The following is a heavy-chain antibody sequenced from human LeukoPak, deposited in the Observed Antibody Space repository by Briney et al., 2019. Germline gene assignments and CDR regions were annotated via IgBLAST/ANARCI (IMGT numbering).Heavy chain of an antibody. J-gene: IGHJ4*02. Sequence: GGSLRLSCAASGFTFDDHAMSWVRQAPGKGLEWVSAISGSGGGTYYADSVKGRFTISRDNSKNTLYLQMNSLRAEDTAVYYCAKDLTMIVVAIFDYWGQGTLVTVSS. V-gene: IGHV3-23*01. D-gene: IGHD3-22*01. CDR2: ISGSGGGT. CDR3: AKDLTMIVVAIFDY. CDR1: GFTFDDHA.